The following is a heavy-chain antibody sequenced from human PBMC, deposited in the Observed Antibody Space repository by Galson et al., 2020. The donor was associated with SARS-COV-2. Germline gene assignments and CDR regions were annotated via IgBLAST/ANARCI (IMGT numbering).Heavy chain of an antibody. Sequence: GGSLRLSCAASGFTFSDSYMIWIRQAPGKGLEWISYISSWSSYRDYADSVKGRFTISRDNAKNSLYLQMNSLRAEDTAVYYCAGIAVGATTNYMDVWGKGTTVTVSS. CDR3: AGIAVGATTNYMDV. CDR1: GFTFSDSY. J-gene: IGHJ6*03. D-gene: IGHD1-26*01. CDR2: ISSWSSYR. V-gene: IGHV3-11*06.